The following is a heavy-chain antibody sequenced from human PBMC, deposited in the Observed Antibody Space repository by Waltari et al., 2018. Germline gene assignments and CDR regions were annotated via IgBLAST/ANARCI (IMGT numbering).Heavy chain of an antibody. CDR2: INHSGST. D-gene: IGHD6-6*01. CDR1: GGSFSGYY. J-gene: IGHJ4*02. V-gene: IGHV4-34*01. CDR3: ARGVAARHFDY. Sequence: QVQLQQWGAGLLKPSETLSLTCAVYGGSFSGYYWSWIRQPPGKGLEWIGEINHSGSTNDNPSLKSRVTRSVDASKNQFSLKLSSVTAADTAVYYCARGVAARHFDYWGQGTLVTVSS.